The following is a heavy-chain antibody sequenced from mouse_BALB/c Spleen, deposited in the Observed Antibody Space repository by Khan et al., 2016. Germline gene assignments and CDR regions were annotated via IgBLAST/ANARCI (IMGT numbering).Heavy chain of an antibody. J-gene: IGHJ2*01. V-gene: IGHV5-17*02. CDR1: GFTFGFFG. Sequence: EVQLVESGGGLVQPGGSRKLSCAASGFTFGFFGMHWVRQAPEKGLEWVAYISSGSSAIYYADTVKGRFTISRDNPKNTLLLQMTSLRSEDTAMYYCARGDYWGQGTTLTVSS. CDR2: ISSGSSAI. CDR3: ARGDY.